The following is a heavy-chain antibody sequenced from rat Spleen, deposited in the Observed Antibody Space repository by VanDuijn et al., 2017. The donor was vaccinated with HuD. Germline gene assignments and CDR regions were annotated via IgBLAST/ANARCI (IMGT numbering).Heavy chain of an antibody. D-gene: IGHD1-11*01. CDR3: TRSYGGYTSNWFPY. Sequence: QVQLKESGPGLVQPSQTLSLTCTVSGLSLTSNSVSWIRQPPGKGLEWMGAIWSGGSTDYNSVLKSRLSISRDTSKSQVFLKMNSLQTDDTAIYFCTRSYGGYTSNWFPYWGQGSLVTVSS. V-gene: IGHV2-47*01. CDR1: GLSLTSNS. CDR2: IWSGGST. J-gene: IGHJ3*01.